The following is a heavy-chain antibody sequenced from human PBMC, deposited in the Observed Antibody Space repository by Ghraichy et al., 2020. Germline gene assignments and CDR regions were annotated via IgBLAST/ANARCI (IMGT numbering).Heavy chain of an antibody. V-gene: IGHV3-21*01. CDR3: ARDVPLGSVMAPFDY. CDR1: GFTFNTYT. CDR2: SSSSSTYI. D-gene: IGHD3-16*01. J-gene: IGHJ4*02. Sequence: GGSLRLSCAASGFTFNTYTMNWVRQAPGKGLEWVSSSSSSSTYIHYADSVKGRFTISRDNAKNSLYLQVNSLRAEDTAVYFCARDVPLGSVMAPFDYWGQGTLVTVSS.